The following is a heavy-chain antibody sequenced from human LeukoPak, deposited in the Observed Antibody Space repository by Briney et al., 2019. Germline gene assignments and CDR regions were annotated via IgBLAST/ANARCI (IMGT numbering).Heavy chain of an antibody. CDR1: GYTFTGYY. D-gene: IGHD2-2*01. J-gene: IGHJ4*02. Sequence: ASVKVSCKASGYTFTGYYMHWVRQAPGQGLEWMGWINPNSGGTNYAQKFQGRVTMTRGTSISTAYMELSRLRSDDTAVYYCARDACSSTSCSIYYFDYWGQGTLVTVSS. V-gene: IGHV1-2*02. CDR3: ARDACSSTSCSIYYFDY. CDR2: INPNSGGT.